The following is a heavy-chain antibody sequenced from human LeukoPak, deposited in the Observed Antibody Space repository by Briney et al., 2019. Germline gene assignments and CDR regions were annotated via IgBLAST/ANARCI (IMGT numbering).Heavy chain of an antibody. J-gene: IGHJ5*02. V-gene: IGHV4-59*01. CDR3: ARAGPWQIDP. Sequence: SETLSLTCTVSGGSINSYYWSWIRQPPGKGLEWIGHVFYTGSSNYNPSLKSRVTISLDRSKNQFFLRVTSVTAADTAVYYCARAGPWQIDPWGQGTLVTVSS. D-gene: IGHD3-10*01. CDR1: GGSINSYY. CDR2: VFYTGSS.